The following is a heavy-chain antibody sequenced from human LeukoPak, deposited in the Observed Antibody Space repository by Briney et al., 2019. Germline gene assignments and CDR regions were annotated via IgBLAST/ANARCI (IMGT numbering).Heavy chain of an antibody. CDR1: GFTVSSNY. CDR2: IYSGGST. CDR3: AKDLTLYYDILTGYPPFDY. V-gene: IGHV3-66*02. D-gene: IGHD3-9*01. Sequence: GGSLRLSCAASGFTVSSNYMSWVRQAPGKGLEWVSVIYSGGSTYYADSVKGRFTISRDNSKNTLYLQMNSLRAEDTAVYYCAKDLTLYYDILTGYPPFDYWGQGTLVTVSS. J-gene: IGHJ4*02.